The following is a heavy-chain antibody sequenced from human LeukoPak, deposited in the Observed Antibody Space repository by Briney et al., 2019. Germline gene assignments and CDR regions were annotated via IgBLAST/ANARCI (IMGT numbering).Heavy chain of an antibody. J-gene: IGHJ4*02. CDR2: IRSKANSYAT. CDR3: TRGTTGPLSY. CDR1: GFPFSGSA. V-gene: IGHV3-73*01. D-gene: IGHD1-7*01. Sequence: GSLRLSCAASGFPFSGSAMHWVRQASGKGLEWVGRIRSKANSYATAYAASVKGSFTISRDDSKNTAYLQMNSLKTEDTAVYYCTRGTTGPLSYWGQGTLVTVSS.